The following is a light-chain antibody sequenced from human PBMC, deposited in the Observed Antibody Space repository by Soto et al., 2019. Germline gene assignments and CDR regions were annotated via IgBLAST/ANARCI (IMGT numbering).Light chain of an antibody. Sequence: DIVMTQSPDSLAVSLGERATINCKSSRSLLHGSNDENFLAWYQQRPGQPPKLLFYWASTRQSGVPERFSGSGSVTDFTLNISSLRAEDVAVYYCQQYFGIPLTFGGGTKVEIK. CDR1: RSLLHGSNDENF. V-gene: IGKV4-1*01. J-gene: IGKJ4*01. CDR3: QQYFGIPLT. CDR2: WAS.